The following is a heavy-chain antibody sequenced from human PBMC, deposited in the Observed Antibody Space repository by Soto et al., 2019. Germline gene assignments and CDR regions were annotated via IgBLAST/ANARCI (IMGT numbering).Heavy chain of an antibody. CDR2: ISTYNGNT. Sequence: ASVKVSCKASGYSFTTSGITWVRQSPLQGLEWMGWISTYNGNTNYAQKLQDRVTLTTDTSTSTAYMELRSLRSDDTAVYYCARRLYGDYDYWGQGTLVTVSS. J-gene: IGHJ4*02. CDR1: GYSFTTSG. CDR3: ARRLYGDYDY. D-gene: IGHD4-17*01. V-gene: IGHV1-18*01.